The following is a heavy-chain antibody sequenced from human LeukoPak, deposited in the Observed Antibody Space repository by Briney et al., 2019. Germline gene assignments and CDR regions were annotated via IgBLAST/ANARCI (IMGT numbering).Heavy chain of an antibody. CDR2: ISSSSSYI. V-gene: IGHV3-21*01. J-gene: IGHJ4*02. CDR3: ARVGAAITPFDY. CDR1: GFTFSSYG. Sequence: GGSLRLSCAASGFTFSSYGMTWFGQPPGKGLDWVSSISSSSSYIYYADSVKGRFTISRDNAKNSLYLQMNSLRAEDTAVYYCARVGAAITPFDYWGQGTLVTVSS. D-gene: IGHD1-26*01.